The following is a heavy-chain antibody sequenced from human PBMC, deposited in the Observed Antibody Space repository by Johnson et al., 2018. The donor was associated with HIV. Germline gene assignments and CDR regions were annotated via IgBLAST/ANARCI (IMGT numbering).Heavy chain of an antibody. V-gene: IGHV3-9*01. D-gene: IGHD4-17*01. J-gene: IGHJ3*02. Sequence: VQLVESGGGLVQPGRSLRLSCAASGFTFDDYAMHWVRQAPGKGLEWVSGISWNSGSIGYADSVKGRFTISRDNSKNTLYLQMNSLRAEDTAVYYCARVRPNPTVTTRGAAFDIWGQGTRVTVSS. CDR1: GFTFDDYA. CDR3: ARVRPNPTVTTRGAAFDI. CDR2: ISWNSGSI.